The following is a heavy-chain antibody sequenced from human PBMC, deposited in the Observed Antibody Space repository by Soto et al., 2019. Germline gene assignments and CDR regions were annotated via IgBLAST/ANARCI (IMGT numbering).Heavy chain of an antibody. J-gene: IGHJ5*02. V-gene: IGHV3-73*02. CDR2: IRSKANNYAT. CDR1: GFTFSDSP. Sequence: EVQLVESGGGLVQPGGSLKLSCTASGFTFSDSPMHWVRQASGKGLEWVGRIRSKANNYATAYGASVKGRFTISGDDSKNTAYLQMNSLKTEDAAVYYCTSHSPEDMRRTWGQGTLVTVSS. D-gene: IGHD2-15*01. CDR3: TSHSPEDMRRT.